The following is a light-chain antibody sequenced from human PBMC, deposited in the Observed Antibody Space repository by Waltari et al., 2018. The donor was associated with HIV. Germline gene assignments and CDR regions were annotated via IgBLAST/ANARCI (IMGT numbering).Light chain of an antibody. CDR1: NSNIGAGYD. J-gene: IGLJ3*02. CDR3: QSHDIRLSGV. CDR2: ANN. V-gene: IGLV1-40*01. Sequence: QSGLTQPPSVSGAPGQRVTMSCPGSNSNIGAGYDVPWYQQLPGAAPKLLIYANNNRPSGVPDRFSGSKSGTSASLAITGLQAEDEADYYCQSHDIRLSGVFGGGTKLTVL.